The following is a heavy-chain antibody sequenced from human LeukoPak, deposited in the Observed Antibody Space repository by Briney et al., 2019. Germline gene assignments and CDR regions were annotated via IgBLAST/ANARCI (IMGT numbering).Heavy chain of an antibody. CDR2: IYYSGST. V-gene: IGHV4-30-4*01. J-gene: IGHJ5*02. CDR1: GGSISSGDYY. D-gene: IGHD4-17*01. Sequence: PSETLSLTCTVSGGSISSGDYYWRWLRQPPGKGLEWIGYIYYSGSTYYNPSLKSRVTISVDTSKNQFSLKLSSVTAAYTAVYYCARADKYGDYVSSDWFDPWGQGTLVTVSS. CDR3: ARADKYGDYVSSDWFDP.